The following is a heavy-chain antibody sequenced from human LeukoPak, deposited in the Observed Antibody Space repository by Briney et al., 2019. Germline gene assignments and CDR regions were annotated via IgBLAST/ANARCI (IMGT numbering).Heavy chain of an antibody. CDR1: GFTFSSYA. CDR2: IVSSGDTT. CDR3: ARSESAWAFDN. V-gene: IGHV3-23*01. Sequence: HPGGSLRLSCAASGFTFSSYAVSWVRQAPGKGLEWVSAIVSSGDTTYYADSVKGRFTISRDNSKRMLCLQMNSLRAEDTAVYYCARSESAWAFDNWGQGTLVTVSS. D-gene: IGHD3-3*01. J-gene: IGHJ4*02.